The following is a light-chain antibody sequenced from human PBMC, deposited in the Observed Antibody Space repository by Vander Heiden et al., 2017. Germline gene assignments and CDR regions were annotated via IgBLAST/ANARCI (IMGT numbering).Light chain of an antibody. V-gene: IGKV1-9*01. CDR3: QQRNSYPRT. Sequence: IQLTQSASFLSASVGDRVSITCRTRQGISGYLAWYQQKPGKAPKLLIYATSTLQSGVPSRFSGSGSGTEFTLTISSLQPEDFATYYCQQRNSYPRTFGGGTKVGIQ. J-gene: IGKJ4*01. CDR2: ATS. CDR1: QGISGY.